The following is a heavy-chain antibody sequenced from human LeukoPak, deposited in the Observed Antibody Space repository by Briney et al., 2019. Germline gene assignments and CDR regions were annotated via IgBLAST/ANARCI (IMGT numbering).Heavy chain of an antibody. Sequence: TGGSLRLSCAASGFAFDDYAMHWVRQAPGRGLEWVSLISGDGNRTYYADSGKGRFTISRDNSKNSLYLQMNSLRIEDTALYYCAKDRSPAYYYGSGFDYWGQGNLVTVSS. CDR3: AKDRSPAYYYGSGFDY. V-gene: IGHV3-43*02. CDR2: ISGDGNRT. D-gene: IGHD3-10*01. J-gene: IGHJ4*02. CDR1: GFAFDDYA.